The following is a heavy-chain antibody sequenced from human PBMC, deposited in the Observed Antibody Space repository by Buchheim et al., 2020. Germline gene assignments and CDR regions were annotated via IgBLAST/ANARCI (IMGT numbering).Heavy chain of an antibody. V-gene: IGHV3-33*01. CDR3: ARDKEDIVVVPAAMAVDY. CDR1: GFTFSSYG. CDR2: IWYDGSNK. D-gene: IGHD2-2*01. Sequence: QVQLVESGGGVVQPGRSLRLSCAASGFTFSSYGMHWVRQAPGKGLEWVAVIWYDGSNKYYADSVKGRFTISRDNSKNTLYLQMNSLRAEDTAVYYCARDKEDIVVVPAAMAVDYWGQGTL. J-gene: IGHJ4*02.